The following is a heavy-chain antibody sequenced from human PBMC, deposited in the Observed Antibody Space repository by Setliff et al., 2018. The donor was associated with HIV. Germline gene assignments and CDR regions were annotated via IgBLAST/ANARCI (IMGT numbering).Heavy chain of an antibody. D-gene: IGHD1-26*01. CDR3: ARGALQDGTGSYYEGFDY. CDR1: GYSISSGYY. V-gene: IGHV4-61*09. J-gene: IGHJ4*02. Sequence: SETLSLTCAVSGYSISSGYYWSWIRQPAGKGLEWIGHIYTSESTNYNPSLKSRVTISVDTSKNQFSLKLSSVTAADTAVYYCARGALQDGTGSYYEGFDYWGQGTLVTVSS. CDR2: IYTSEST.